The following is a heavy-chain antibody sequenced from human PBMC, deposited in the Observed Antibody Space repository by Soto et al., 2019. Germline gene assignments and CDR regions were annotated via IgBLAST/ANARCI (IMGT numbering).Heavy chain of an antibody. J-gene: IGHJ4*02. Sequence: GGSLRLSCAASGFTFSSYAMSWVRQAPGKGLEWVSAISGSGGSTYYADSVKGRFTISRDNSKNTLYLQMNSPRAEDTAVYYCVKDLVFETELETTAYWGQGTLVTVSS. CDR3: VKDLVFETELETTAY. CDR1: GFTFSSYA. V-gene: IGHV3-23*01. CDR2: ISGSGGST. D-gene: IGHD1-1*01.